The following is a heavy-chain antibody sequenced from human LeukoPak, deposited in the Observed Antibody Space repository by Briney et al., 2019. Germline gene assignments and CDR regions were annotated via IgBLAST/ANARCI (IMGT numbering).Heavy chain of an antibody. J-gene: IGHJ4*02. V-gene: IGHV1-69*06. D-gene: IGHD3-9*01. CDR2: IIPIFGTA. CDR3: ARARYDILTGYYNGYYFDY. CDR1: GGTFSSYA. Sequence: ASVKVSCKASGGTFSSYAISWVRQAPGQGLEWMAGIIPIFGTANYAQKFQGRVTITADKSTSTAYMELSSLRSEDTAVYYCARARYDILTGYYNGYYFDYWGQGTLVTVSS.